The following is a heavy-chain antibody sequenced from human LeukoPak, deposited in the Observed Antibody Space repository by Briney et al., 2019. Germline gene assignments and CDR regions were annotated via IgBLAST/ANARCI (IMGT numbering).Heavy chain of an antibody. J-gene: IGHJ4*02. CDR1: GFTFSGHW. CDR3: VRDETLWTLDW. Sequence: GGSLRLSCTASGFTFSGHWIHWVRQPPGMGLVWVSRINERGTDSMYAESVKGRFTISRDNAKNTVYLQMNSLRAEDTAVYYCVRDETLWTLDWWGQGSLVSVSS. CDR2: INERGTDS. D-gene: IGHD1-1*01. V-gene: IGHV3-74*03.